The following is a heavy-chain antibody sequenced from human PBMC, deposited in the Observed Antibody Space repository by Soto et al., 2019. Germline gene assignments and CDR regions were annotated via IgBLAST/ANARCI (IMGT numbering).Heavy chain of an antibody. CDR3: ATSINHAYYFDY. V-gene: IGHV1-24*01. J-gene: IGHJ4*02. Sequence: GASVKVSCKVSGYTLTELSMHWVRQAPGKGLEWMGGFDPEDGETIYAQKFQGRVTMTEDTSTDTAYMELSSLRSEDTAVYYCATSINHAYYFDYWGQGTLVTVSS. CDR2: FDPEDGET. CDR1: GYTLTELS.